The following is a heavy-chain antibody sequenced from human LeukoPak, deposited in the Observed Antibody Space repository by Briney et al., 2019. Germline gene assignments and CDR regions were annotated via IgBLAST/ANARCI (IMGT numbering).Heavy chain of an antibody. V-gene: IGHV3-30*03. CDR2: ISCDGSNK. J-gene: IGHJ5*02. Sequence: GGSLRLSCAASGFTLSVYGMHWVRQAPGKGLEWVAVISCDGSNKYYADSVKGRFTISRDNSMNTLYLQMNSLRVEDTAVYYCARGIVVASTLSWFDPWGQGTLVIVSS. D-gene: IGHD6-19*01. CDR1: GFTLSVYG. CDR3: ARGIVVASTLSWFDP.